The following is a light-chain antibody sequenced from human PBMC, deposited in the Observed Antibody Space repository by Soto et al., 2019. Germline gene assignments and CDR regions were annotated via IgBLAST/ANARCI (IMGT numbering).Light chain of an antibody. V-gene: IGLV2-11*01. CDR3: CSYTARFTLL. Sequence: QSALTQPRSVSGSPGQSVTISCTGTSSDVGGYNHVSWYQHHPGKAPKLMIYDVSQRPSGVPDRFSGSKSGTTASLTISGLQAQDDADYYCCSYTARFTLLFGGGTKLTVL. CDR2: DVS. CDR1: SSDVGGYNH. J-gene: IGLJ3*02.